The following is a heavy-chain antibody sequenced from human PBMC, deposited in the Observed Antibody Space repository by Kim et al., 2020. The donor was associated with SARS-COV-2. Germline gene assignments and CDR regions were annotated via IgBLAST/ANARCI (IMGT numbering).Heavy chain of an antibody. V-gene: IGHV3-66*01. Sequence: DSVKCRFTISRDNSKNTLYLQMNSRRAEDTAVYYCARGGYYYGDYYYGMDVWGQGTTVTVSS. J-gene: IGHJ6*02. D-gene: IGHD3-22*01. CDR3: ARGGYYYGDYYYGMDV.